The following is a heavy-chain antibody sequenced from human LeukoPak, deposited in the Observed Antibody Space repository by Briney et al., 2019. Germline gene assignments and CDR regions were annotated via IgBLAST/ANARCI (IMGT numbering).Heavy chain of an antibody. D-gene: IGHD5-18*01. CDR2: IYYSGST. CDR1: GGSVSSGSYY. J-gene: IGHJ4*02. CDR3: ARGLLRSGYSYGYRKNYFDY. Sequence: SETLSLTCTVSGGSVSSGSYYWSWIRQPPGKGLEWIGYIYYSGSTNYNPSLKRRVTISVDTSKNQFSLKLRSVTAADTAVYYCARGLLRSGYSYGYRKNYFDYWGQGTLVTVSS. V-gene: IGHV4-61*01.